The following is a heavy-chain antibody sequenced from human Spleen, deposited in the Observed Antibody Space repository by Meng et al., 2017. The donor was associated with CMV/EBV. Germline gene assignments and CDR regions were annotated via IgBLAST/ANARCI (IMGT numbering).Heavy chain of an antibody. Sequence: ASVKVSCKASGYTFNNYGITWMRQAPGQGLEWMGWITTYNGDTTYAQKLQGRVTVTTDTSTSTAYMELRSLRSDDTAVYYCAREGGYYDFWSGSSYYYGMDVWGQGTTVTVSS. D-gene: IGHD3-3*01. CDR3: AREGGYYDFWSGSSYYYGMDV. CDR2: ITTYNGDT. V-gene: IGHV1-18*01. CDR1: GYTFNNYG. J-gene: IGHJ6*02.